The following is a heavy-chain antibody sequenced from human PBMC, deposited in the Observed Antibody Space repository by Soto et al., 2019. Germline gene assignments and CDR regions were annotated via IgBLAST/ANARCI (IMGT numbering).Heavy chain of an antibody. Sequence: GGSLRLSCAASGFTFSDYYMSWIRQAPGKGLEWVSYISSSGSTIYYADSVKGRFTISRDNAKNSLYLQMNSLRAEDTAVYYCAKASDGGWPYYFDSWGHGTLVTVSS. J-gene: IGHJ4*01. CDR2: ISSSGSTI. V-gene: IGHV3-11*01. D-gene: IGHD2-15*01. CDR3: AKASDGGWPYYFDS. CDR1: GFTFSDYY.